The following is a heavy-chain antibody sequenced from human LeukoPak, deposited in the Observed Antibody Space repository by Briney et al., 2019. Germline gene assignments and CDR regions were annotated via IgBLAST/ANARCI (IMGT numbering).Heavy chain of an antibody. D-gene: IGHD5-24*01. CDR3: AKRARDGYNFDAFDI. Sequence: GGSLRLSCAASGFTFDDYAMHWVRQAPGKGLEWVSGISWNSGSIGYADSVKGRFTISRDNAKNSLYLQMNSLRAEDTALYYCAKRARDGYNFDAFDIWGQGTMVTVSS. J-gene: IGHJ3*02. V-gene: IGHV3-9*01. CDR2: ISWNSGSI. CDR1: GFTFDDYA.